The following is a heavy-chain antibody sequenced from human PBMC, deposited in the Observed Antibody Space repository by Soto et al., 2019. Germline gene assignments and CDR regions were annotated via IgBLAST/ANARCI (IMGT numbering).Heavy chain of an antibody. CDR2: LRYDGSNK. J-gene: IGHJ4*02. Sequence: QVQLVESGGGVVQPGRSLRLSCAASGFRFSGFGMHWVRQAPGKGMEWVAILRYDGSNKYYADSVKGRFTISRDNSQNTLYLQMDSLRVEDTAVYYCARDGVGATTFYGYFDYWGPGILVTVSS. CDR3: ARDGVGATTFYGYFDY. D-gene: IGHD1-26*01. CDR1: GFRFSGFG. V-gene: IGHV3-33*01.